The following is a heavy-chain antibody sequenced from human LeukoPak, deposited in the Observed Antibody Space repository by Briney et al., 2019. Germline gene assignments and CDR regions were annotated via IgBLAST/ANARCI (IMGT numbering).Heavy chain of an antibody. D-gene: IGHD2/OR15-2a*01. CDR3: AGHHPRNTVDF. V-gene: IGHV4-59*08. Sequence: SETLSLTCTVSGGSISSYYWSWIRQPPGKGLEWIAYDIGSINYNPSLKSRVTISLDTSKNQFSLKLSSVTAADTAAYYCAGHHPRNTVDFWGQGTLVTVSS. CDR1: GGSISSYY. J-gene: IGHJ4*02. CDR2: DIGSI.